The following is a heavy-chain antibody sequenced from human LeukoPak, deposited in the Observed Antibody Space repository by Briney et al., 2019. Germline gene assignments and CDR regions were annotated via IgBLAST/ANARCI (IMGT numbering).Heavy chain of an antibody. J-gene: IGHJ4*02. CDR3: ARGLYYDFWSGSPQYYFDY. Sequence: SETLSLTCTVSGGSISSYYWNWIRQPPEKGLEWIAYIYYSGSTNYNPSLKSRVTISVDTSKNQFSLKLSSVTAADTAVYYCARGLYYDFWSGSPQYYFDYWGQGTLVTVSS. CDR2: IYYSGST. D-gene: IGHD3-3*01. V-gene: IGHV4-59*01. CDR1: GGSISSYY.